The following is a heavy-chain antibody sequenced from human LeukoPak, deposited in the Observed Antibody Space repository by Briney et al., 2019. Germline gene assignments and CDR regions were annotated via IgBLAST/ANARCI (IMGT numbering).Heavy chain of an antibody. V-gene: IGHV1-2*02. CDR1: GYTFTGYY. J-gene: IGHJ4*02. Sequence: ASVKVSCKASGYTFTGYYIHWVRQAPGQGLEWMGWINPNSGGTNYAQKFQGRVTMTRDTSISTAYMELSRLRSDDTAVYYCARLIAAADPFDYWGQGTLVTVSS. CDR2: INPNSGGT. D-gene: IGHD6-13*01. CDR3: ARLIAAADPFDY.